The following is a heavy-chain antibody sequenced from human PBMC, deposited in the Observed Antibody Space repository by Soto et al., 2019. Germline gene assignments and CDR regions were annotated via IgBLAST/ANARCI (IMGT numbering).Heavy chain of an antibody. V-gene: IGHV3-23*01. CDR2: INTYGDTA. Sequence: EVQLLESGGDLVQPGGSLRLSCAASGFTFSTYAMSWVRQAPGKGLYWVSTINTYGDTAYYSASVKGRFTSSRDNSKDTLFLQMNSLRAEDTAFYFCVLTARFTGSYRGQGTLVTGSS. D-gene: IGHD2-21*02. J-gene: IGHJ4*02. CDR1: GFTFSTYA. CDR3: VLTARFTGSY.